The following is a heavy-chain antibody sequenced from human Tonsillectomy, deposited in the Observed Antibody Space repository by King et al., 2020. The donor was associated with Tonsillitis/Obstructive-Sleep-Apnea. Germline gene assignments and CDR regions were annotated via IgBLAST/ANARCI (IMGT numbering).Heavy chain of an antibody. CDR2: INHSGST. Sequence: QVQLQQWGAGLLRPSETLSLTCAVYGESFSGNYWSWIRQPPGKGLEWIGEINHSGSTNYNPSLKSRVTISVDTSKNQFSLKLRSVTAADPAVYYCARGEAYYDILTDWGQGTLVTVSS. CDR1: GESFSGNY. D-gene: IGHD3-9*01. J-gene: IGHJ4*02. CDR3: ARGEAYYDILTD. V-gene: IGHV4-34*01.